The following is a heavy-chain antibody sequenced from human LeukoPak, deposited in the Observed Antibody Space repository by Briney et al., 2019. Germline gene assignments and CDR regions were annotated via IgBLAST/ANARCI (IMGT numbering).Heavy chain of an antibody. D-gene: IGHD3-22*01. V-gene: IGHV4-59*01. CDR3: ARRVGYDSSGYEFDY. J-gene: IGHJ4*02. CDR1: GGSINSFY. CDR2: IYYSGST. Sequence: PSETLSLTCTVSGGSINSFYWSWFRQPPGKGLEWIGYIYYSGSTNYNPSLKSRVTISVDTSKNQFSLKLSSVTAADTAVYYCARRVGYDSSGYEFDYWGQGTLVTVSS.